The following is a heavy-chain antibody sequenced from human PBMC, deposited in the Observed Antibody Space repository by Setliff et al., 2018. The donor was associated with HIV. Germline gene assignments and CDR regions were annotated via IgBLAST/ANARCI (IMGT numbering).Heavy chain of an antibody. J-gene: IGHJ4*02. D-gene: IGHD6-19*01. CDR1: GFTFSSYA. V-gene: IGHV3-48*03. Sequence: AGGSLRLSCAASGFTFSSYAMSWVRQAPGKGPEWVSYITGSGDTIYYADSVKGRFTMSRDNAKDSVYLQMNTLRVEDTAVYYCAREATPRHSSGWVYFDYWGQGMMVTVSS. CDR3: AREATPRHSSGWVYFDY. CDR2: ITGSGDTI.